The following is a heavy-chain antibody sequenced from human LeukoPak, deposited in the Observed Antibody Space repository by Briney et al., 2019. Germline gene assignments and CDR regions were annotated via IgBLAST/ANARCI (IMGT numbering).Heavy chain of an antibody. CDR1: AYSISSGYY. J-gene: IGHJ4*02. CDR2: IYYTGST. V-gene: IGHV4-38-2*02. CDR3: ARLVDYGSGSH. D-gene: IGHD3-10*01. Sequence: SETLSLTCTVSAYSISSGYYWGWIRQPPGKGLEWIGSIYYTGSTYYNPSLKSRVTISVDTSKNQFSLKLRSVTATDTAVYYCARLVDYGSGSHWGQGTLVIVSS.